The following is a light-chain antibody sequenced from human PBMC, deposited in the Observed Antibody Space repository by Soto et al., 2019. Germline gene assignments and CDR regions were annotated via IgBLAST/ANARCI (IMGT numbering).Light chain of an antibody. CDR1: QVIRKF. CDR3: QQFNNLPLS. J-gene: IGKJ4*01. V-gene: IGKV1-33*01. Sequence: IQMTQSPSSLSTSVGDRVTITCQASQVIRKFLNWYQKKPGKAPKLLIYDASNLETGVPSRFSGSGSGTDFTFTISSLQPEEIATYYCQQFNNLPLSVGGGTKVDIK. CDR2: DAS.